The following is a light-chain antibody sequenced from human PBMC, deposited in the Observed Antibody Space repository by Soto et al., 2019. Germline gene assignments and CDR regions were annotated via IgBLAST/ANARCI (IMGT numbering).Light chain of an antibody. J-gene: IGLJ1*01. CDR2: DVN. Sequence: QSALTQPASVSGSPGQSITISCTGTSSDVGGYDYVSWYQKHPGKAPKVIIYDVNNRPSGVSSRFSGSKSGNTASLSISGLQAEDEADYYCSSYSSSATNYVFGSGTKLTVL. CDR1: SSDVGGYDY. V-gene: IGLV2-14*03. CDR3: SSYSSSATNYV.